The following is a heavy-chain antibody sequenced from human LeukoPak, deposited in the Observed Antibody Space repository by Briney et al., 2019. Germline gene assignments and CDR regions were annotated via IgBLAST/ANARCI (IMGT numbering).Heavy chain of an antibody. J-gene: IGHJ4*02. D-gene: IGHD4-17*01. CDR1: NYXFSDYD. CDR3: AREDDRSFGAYDC. Sequence: ASVKVSCKASNYXFSDYDVTWVRQAPGQGLEWMGWVSKYTGNADYAPKFQGRVSMTTDTSTRTAYMELRSLRPDDTAVYFCAREDDRSFGAYDCWGQGTLVTVS. V-gene: IGHV1-18*01. CDR2: VSKYTGNA.